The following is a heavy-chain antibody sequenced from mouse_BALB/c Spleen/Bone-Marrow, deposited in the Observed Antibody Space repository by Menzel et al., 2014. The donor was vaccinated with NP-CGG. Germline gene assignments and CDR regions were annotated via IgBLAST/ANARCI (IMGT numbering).Heavy chain of an antibody. Sequence: VKLQESGPGLVSPSQSLSITCTVSGFSLTSNGVSWIRQPPGKGLEWLGVIWGDGSTKYHSALISRLSFTKDNSKSRVFLKLNSLHTDDTATYYCAKPEDGYAMDYWGQGTSVTVSP. V-gene: IGHV2-3*01. CDR3: AKPEDGYAMDY. CDR1: GFSLTSNG. CDR2: IWGDGST. J-gene: IGHJ4*01. D-gene: IGHD2-3*01.